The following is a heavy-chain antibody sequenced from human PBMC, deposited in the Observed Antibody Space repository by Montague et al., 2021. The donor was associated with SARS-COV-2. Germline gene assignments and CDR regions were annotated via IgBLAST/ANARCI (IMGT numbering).Heavy chain of an antibody. CDR1: GGSISSYY. CDR3: ARGSGWMGNALDI. CDR2: IYYSGST. V-gene: IGHV4-59*01. Sequence: SETQSLTCTVSGGSISSYYWSWIRQPPGKGLEWIGYIYYSGSTNYNPSLKSRVTISVDTSKNRFSLKLSSVTAADTAVYYCARGSGWMGNALDIWGQGTMVTVSS. D-gene: IGHD6-19*01. J-gene: IGHJ3*02.